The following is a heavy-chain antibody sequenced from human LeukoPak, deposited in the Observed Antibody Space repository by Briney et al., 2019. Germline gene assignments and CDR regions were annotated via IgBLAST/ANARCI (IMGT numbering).Heavy chain of an antibody. CDR1: GGSFSGYY. Sequence: SETLSLTCAVYGGSFSGYYWSWIRQPPGKGLEWIGEINHSGSTNYNPSLKSRVTISVDTSKNQFSLKLSPVTAADTAVYYCARGSPAYYDILTGYYDLDYWGQGTLVTVSS. D-gene: IGHD3-9*01. J-gene: IGHJ4*02. V-gene: IGHV4-34*01. CDR2: INHSGST. CDR3: ARGSPAYYDILTGYYDLDY.